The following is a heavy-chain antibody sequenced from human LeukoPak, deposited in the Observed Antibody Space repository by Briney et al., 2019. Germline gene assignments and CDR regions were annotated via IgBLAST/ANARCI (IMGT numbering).Heavy chain of an antibody. CDR1: GGSISSGGYS. CDR2: IYHSGST. Sequence: PSETLSLTCAVSGGSISSGGYSWSWIRQPPGKGLEWIGYIYHSGSTYYNPSLKSRVTISVDRSKNQFSLKLSSVTAADTAVYYCARAMTTVTTAPGDWGQGTLVTVSP. D-gene: IGHD4-17*01. CDR3: ARAMTTVTTAPGD. V-gene: IGHV4-30-2*01. J-gene: IGHJ4*02.